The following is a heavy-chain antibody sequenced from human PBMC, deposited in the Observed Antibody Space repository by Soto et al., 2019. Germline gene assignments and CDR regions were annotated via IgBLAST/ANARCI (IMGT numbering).Heavy chain of an antibody. CDR2: INANSGNT. J-gene: IGHJ4*02. CDR1: GYTFTSYD. D-gene: IGHD4-17*01. Sequence: QVQLVQSGAEVKKPGASVKVSCKASGYTFTSYDINWVRQAPGQGLEWMGWINANSGNTGYAQKFQGRVTMTRNTSISTAYMERSSLRSEDTAVYYFARNLYVDNVDYWGQGTLVTVPS. CDR3: ARNLYVDNVDY. V-gene: IGHV1-8*02.